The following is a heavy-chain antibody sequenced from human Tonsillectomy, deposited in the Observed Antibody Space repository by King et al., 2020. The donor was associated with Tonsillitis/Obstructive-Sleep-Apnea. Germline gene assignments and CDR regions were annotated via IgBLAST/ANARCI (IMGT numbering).Heavy chain of an antibody. CDR3: ARSYENDAFDI. D-gene: IGHD3-22*01. J-gene: IGHJ3*02. Sequence: QLQESGPGLVKPSETLSLTCTVSGGSISSSSYYWGWIRQPPGKGLECIGSIYYSGSTYDNPSLKSRVTISVDTSKNQFSLKLSSVTAADTAVYYCARSYENDAFDIWGQGTMVTVSS. CDR1: GGSISSSSYY. V-gene: IGHV4-39*01. CDR2: IYYSGST.